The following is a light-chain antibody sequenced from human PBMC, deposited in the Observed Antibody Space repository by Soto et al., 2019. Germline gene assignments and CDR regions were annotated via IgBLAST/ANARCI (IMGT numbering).Light chain of an antibody. Sequence: EIVMTQSPATLSVSPGERATLSCRASQSVSTNLAWYQQKPGQAPRLLIYGASYRATAFPARFSGSGSGTEFTLTISSLQSEDFAVYYCQQYNDWPRTLGQGTKVDIK. V-gene: IGKV3-15*01. CDR2: GAS. J-gene: IGKJ1*01. CDR3: QQYNDWPRT. CDR1: QSVSTN.